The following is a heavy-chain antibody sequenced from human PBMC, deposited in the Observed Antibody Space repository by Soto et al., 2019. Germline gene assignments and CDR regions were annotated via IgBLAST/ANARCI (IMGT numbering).Heavy chain of an antibody. D-gene: IGHD5-18*01. CDR1: GGSFSGYY. V-gene: IGHV4-34*01. CDR3: ARGARSAIAYNWFDP. CDR2: INHSGST. Sequence: SETLSLTCAVYGGSFSGYYWSWIRQPPGKGLEWIGEINHSGSTNYNPSLKSRVTISVDTSKNQFSLKLSSVTAADTAVYYCARGARSAIAYNWFDPRGQGTRVTVSS. J-gene: IGHJ5*02.